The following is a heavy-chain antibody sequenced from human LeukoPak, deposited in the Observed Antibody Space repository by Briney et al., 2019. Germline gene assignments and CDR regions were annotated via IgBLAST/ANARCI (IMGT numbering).Heavy chain of an antibody. J-gene: IGHJ3*02. Sequence: GGSLRLSCAASGFTFSSYAMSWVRQAPGKGLEWVSTISGSGDTTYYADSVKGRFTISRDNSKNTLYLQMNSLRAEDTAVYYCAKDVGDDAFDIWGQGTMVTVSS. D-gene: IGHD3-10*01. CDR2: ISGSGDTT. CDR3: AKDVGDDAFDI. CDR1: GFTFSSYA. V-gene: IGHV3-23*01.